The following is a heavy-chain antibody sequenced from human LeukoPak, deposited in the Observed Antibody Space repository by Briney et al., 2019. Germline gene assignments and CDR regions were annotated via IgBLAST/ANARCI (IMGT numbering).Heavy chain of an antibody. V-gene: IGHV3-69-1*02. Sequence: PGGSLRLSCAASGFTFSDFNMNWVRQPPGKGLEWVASITSTTNIYYADSVKGRFTISRDNAKNSMYLQMNSLRADDTAVYFCSRILGISVAGTYDYWGQGNLVTVSS. CDR3: SRILGISVAGTYDY. CDR1: GFTFSDFN. D-gene: IGHD6-19*01. CDR2: ITSTTNI. J-gene: IGHJ4*02.